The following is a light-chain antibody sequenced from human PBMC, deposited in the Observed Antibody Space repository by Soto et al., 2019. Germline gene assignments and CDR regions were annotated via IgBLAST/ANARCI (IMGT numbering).Light chain of an antibody. Sequence: AIQMTQSPSSLSASVGDIVTITCRASQGIRSELGWYQQKPGKAPNLLIYTASTLQSGVPSRFSGSGSGTDFTLTISSLQPEDFATYYCIQDYNYPLTFGGGTKWIS. CDR1: QGIRSE. V-gene: IGKV1-6*01. CDR2: TAS. CDR3: IQDYNYPLT. J-gene: IGKJ4*01.